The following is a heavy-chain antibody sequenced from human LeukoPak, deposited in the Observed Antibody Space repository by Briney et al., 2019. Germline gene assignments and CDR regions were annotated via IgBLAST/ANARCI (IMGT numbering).Heavy chain of an antibody. V-gene: IGHV3-48*01. D-gene: IGHD2-2*01. CDR1: GFTFSTYS. Sequence: GGSLRLSCAASGFTFSTYSMNWVRQAPGKGLEWVSYISSNGTTRYYADSVKGRFAISRDNAKNSLYLQMNSLRAEDTAVYYCARDAIMDVWGKGTTVTVSS. CDR2: ISSNGTTR. J-gene: IGHJ6*03. CDR3: ARDAIMDV.